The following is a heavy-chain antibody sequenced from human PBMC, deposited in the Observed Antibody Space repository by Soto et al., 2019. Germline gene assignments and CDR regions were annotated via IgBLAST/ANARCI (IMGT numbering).Heavy chain of an antibody. J-gene: IGHJ4*02. V-gene: IGHV4-31*03. CDR3: AAVRQHYFDF. D-gene: IGHD1-1*01. CDR2: IYYSGSS. Sequence: QVQLQESGPGLVKPSQTLSLTCTVSGGSISSGAYYWSWIRQHPGKGLEWIGYIYYSGSSYSNPSLTSRVAISVDKSKSQFSLKLSSVTAADTAVYYCAAVRQHYFDFWGQGTRVTVSS. CDR1: GGSISSGAYY.